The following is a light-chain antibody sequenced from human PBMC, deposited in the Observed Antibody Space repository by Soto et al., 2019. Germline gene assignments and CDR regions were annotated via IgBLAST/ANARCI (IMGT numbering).Light chain of an antibody. CDR1: RSVVSF. CDR3: QQRSSWPPT. Sequence: DIVLTQSPATLSLSPGERATLSCRASRSVVSFLAWYQHKPGQAPRLLIYDASHRATGIPARFSGSGSGTDFTLTISSLEPEDFAVYYCQQRSSWPPTFGQGTKV. J-gene: IGKJ1*01. V-gene: IGKV3-11*01. CDR2: DAS.